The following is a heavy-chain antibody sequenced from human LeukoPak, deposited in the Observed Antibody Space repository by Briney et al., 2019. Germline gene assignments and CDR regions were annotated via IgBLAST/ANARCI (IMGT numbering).Heavy chain of an antibody. CDR3: ARDGPEENGSPLDY. J-gene: IGHJ4*02. CDR2: ISYDGSNK. Sequence: GGSLRLSCAASGFTFSSYGMHWVRQAPGKGLEWVAVISYDGSNKYYADSVKGRFTISRDNSKNTLYLQMNSLRVEDTAVYHCARDGPEENGSPLDYWGQGTLVTVSS. V-gene: IGHV3-30*03. CDR1: GFTFSSYG. D-gene: IGHD3-10*01.